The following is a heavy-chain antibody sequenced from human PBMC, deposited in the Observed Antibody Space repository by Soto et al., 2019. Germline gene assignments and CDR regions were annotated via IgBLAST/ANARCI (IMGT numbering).Heavy chain of an antibody. J-gene: IGHJ4*02. CDR2: ITSSGSNT. D-gene: IGHD6-13*01. V-gene: IGHV3-23*01. CDR3: AKEQGRVAAALDY. CDR1: GFTFSGYG. Sequence: EVQLLESGGDLVQRGGSLRLSCAASGFTFSGYGMSWVRQAPWKGLEWVSSITSSGSNTYYVDSVKGRFTISRDTSKHPLYLQMNSLTVEDTAVYYCAKEQGRVAAALDYWGQGTLVTVSS.